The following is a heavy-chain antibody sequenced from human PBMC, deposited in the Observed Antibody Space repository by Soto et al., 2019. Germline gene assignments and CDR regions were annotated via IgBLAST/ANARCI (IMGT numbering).Heavy chain of an antibody. CDR1: GFTFSSYA. V-gene: IGHV3-23*01. CDR3: AKDGAYYGSGSYVAPFDY. J-gene: IGHJ4*02. D-gene: IGHD3-10*01. CDR2: ISGSGGST. Sequence: GSLRLSCAASGFTFSSYAMSWVRQAPGKGLEWVSAISGSGGSTYYADSVKGRFTISRDNSKNTLYLQMNSLRAEDTAVYYCAKDGAYYGSGSYVAPFDYWGQGTLVTVSS.